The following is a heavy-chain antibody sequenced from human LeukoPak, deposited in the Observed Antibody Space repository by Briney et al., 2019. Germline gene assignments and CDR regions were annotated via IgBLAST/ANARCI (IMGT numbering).Heavy chain of an antibody. CDR3: ARAQYYDSSVYSVNNWFDP. J-gene: IGHJ5*02. Sequence: SETLSLTCTVSGGSISSSSYYWGWIRQPPGKGLEWIGSIYYSGSTYYNPSLKSRVTISVDTSKNQFSLKLSSVTAADTAVYYCARAQYYDSSVYSVNNWFDPWGQGTLVTVSS. CDR1: GGSISSSSYY. V-gene: IGHV4-39*07. D-gene: IGHD3-22*01. CDR2: IYYSGST.